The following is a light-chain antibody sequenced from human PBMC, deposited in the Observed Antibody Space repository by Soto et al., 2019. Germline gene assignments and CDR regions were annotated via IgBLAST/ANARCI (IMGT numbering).Light chain of an antibody. Sequence: EIVMTQSPATLSVSPGERATFSCRASQSVSSNLAWYQQKPGQAPRLLIYGASTRATGIPARFSGSGSGTEFTLTISSLQSADFAVYYCQQYNNWPPKYTFGQGTKLEIK. CDR2: GAS. J-gene: IGKJ2*01. CDR3: QQYNNWPPKYT. V-gene: IGKV3-15*01. CDR1: QSVSSN.